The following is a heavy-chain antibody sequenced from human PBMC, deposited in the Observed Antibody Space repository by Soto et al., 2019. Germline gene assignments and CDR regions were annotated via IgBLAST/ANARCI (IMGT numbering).Heavy chain of an antibody. J-gene: IGHJ4*02. CDR1: GFTFRSYA. D-gene: IGHD6-13*01. CDR2: ISGSGGST. CDR3: ANCIAAAHFDY. V-gene: IGHV3-23*01. Sequence: GGSLRLSCASSGFTFRSYAMSLVRQAPGKGLEWVSAISGSGGSTYYADSVKGRFTISRDNSKNTLYLQMNSLRAEDTAVYYCANCIAAAHFDYWGQGTLVTVS.